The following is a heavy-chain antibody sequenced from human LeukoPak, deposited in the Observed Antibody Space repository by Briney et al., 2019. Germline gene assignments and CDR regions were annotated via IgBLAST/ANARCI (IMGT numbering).Heavy chain of an antibody. Sequence: GGSLRLSCAASGFSLSSYWMSWVRQAPGKGLEWVANIRKDGSEKYYVDSVTGRFTISRDNAKNTLYLQMNSLRAEDTAVYYCAKDLVRDWFDPWGQGTLVTVSS. CDR2: IRKDGSEK. V-gene: IGHV3-7*03. CDR3: AKDLVRDWFDP. CDR1: GFSLSSYW. D-gene: IGHD4/OR15-4a*01. J-gene: IGHJ5*02.